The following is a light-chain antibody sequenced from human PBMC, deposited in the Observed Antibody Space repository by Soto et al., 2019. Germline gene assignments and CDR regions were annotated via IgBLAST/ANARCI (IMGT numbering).Light chain of an antibody. J-gene: IGKJ2*01. V-gene: IGKV1-39*01. CDR1: QSIISY. CDR2: AAS. Sequence: DIQMTQSPSSLSASVGDRVTITCQSSQSIISYLNWYQQKAGKAPQLLIYAASSLQSGVPARFSGSGSGTDFILSISSLQPEGSAIYYCQQSYSSPRTFGQGTKLEI. CDR3: QQSYSSPRT.